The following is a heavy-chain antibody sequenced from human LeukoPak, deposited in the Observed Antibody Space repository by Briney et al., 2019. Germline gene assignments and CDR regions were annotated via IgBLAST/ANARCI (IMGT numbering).Heavy chain of an antibody. CDR1: GYTFTGYY. CDR2: INPNSGGT. Sequence: ASVKVSCKASGYTFTGYYMHWVRQAPGQGLEGMGWINPNSGGTNYAQKFQGRVTMTRDTSISTAYMELSRLRSDDTAVYYCARGIQQQLVPIGSVDHYYYYYMDVWGKGTTVTVSS. V-gene: IGHV1-2*02. CDR3: ARGIQQQLVPIGSVDHYYYYYMDV. D-gene: IGHD6-13*01. J-gene: IGHJ6*03.